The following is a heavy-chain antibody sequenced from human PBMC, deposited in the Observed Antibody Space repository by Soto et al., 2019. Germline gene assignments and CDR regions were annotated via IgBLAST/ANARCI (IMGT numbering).Heavy chain of an antibody. CDR2: IYHSGST. J-gene: IGHJ5*02. CDR3: ARVYYDILTGYSNWFDP. V-gene: IGHV4-30-2*01. CDR1: GGSISSGGYS. D-gene: IGHD3-9*01. Sequence: SETLSLTCAVSGGSISSGGYSWSWIRQPPGKGLEWIGYIYHSGSTYYNPSLKSRVTISVDRSKNQFSLKLSSVTAADTAVYYCARVYYDILTGYSNWFDPWGQGTLGTVS.